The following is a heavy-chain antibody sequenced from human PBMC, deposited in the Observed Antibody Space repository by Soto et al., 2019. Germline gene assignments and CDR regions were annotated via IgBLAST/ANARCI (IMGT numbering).Heavy chain of an antibody. D-gene: IGHD3-16*01. CDR3: ARVGGIGLVGGRYGMDV. CDR1: GYTFSSFG. Sequence: QVQLVQSGAEVKKPGASVKVSCKASGYTFSSFGINWVRQAPGQGLEWMGWISAYIGNTKYAQKLQGRVTTTTDTSTSTAYMKVRSLRSGVTAVDYCARVGGIGLVGGRYGMDVWGQGTTVTVSS. V-gene: IGHV1-18*01. CDR2: ISAYIGNT. J-gene: IGHJ6*02.